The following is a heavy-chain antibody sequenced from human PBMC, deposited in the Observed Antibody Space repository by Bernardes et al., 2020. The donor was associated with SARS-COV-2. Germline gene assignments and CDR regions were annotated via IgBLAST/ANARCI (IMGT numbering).Heavy chain of an antibody. CDR3: ARQEEGGGLCCRFDH. Sequence: SETLSLTCTVSGVSISSSTYYWGWIRQPPGKGLEWIGSMYSSGITDYNPSLKSRVTISVDTSKNQFSLKLRTVTAADTALYYCARQEEGGGLCCRFDHWGPGTLVTVSS. J-gene: IGHJ4*02. V-gene: IGHV4-39*01. CDR2: MYSSGIT. CDR1: GVSISSSTYY. D-gene: IGHD2-8*02.